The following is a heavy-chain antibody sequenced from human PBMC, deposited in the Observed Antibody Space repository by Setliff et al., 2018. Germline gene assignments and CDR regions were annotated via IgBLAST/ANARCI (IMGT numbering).Heavy chain of an antibody. J-gene: IGHJ4*02. CDR3: ARTCSGSGCYAGLES. V-gene: IGHV3-30*03. D-gene: IGHD2-15*01. CDR1: GFTFRDYG. CDR2: ILDDGVKK. Sequence: PGGSLRLSCAASGFTFRDYGMHWVRQAPGKGLEWVAVILDDGVKKYHADSVKGRFTISRDNSKNTLYLQMNSLRPEDTAVYYCARTCSGSGCYAGLESWGQGTPVTVSS.